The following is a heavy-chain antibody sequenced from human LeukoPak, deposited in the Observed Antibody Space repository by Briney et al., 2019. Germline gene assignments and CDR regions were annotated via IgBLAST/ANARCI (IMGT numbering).Heavy chain of an antibody. V-gene: IGHV3-53*01. D-gene: IGHD4-11*01. CDR1: GFTVSSNY. J-gene: IGHJ4*01. CDR2: IYSGGST. Sequence: GRSLRLSCAASGFTVSSNYMSWVRQAPGKGLEWVSVIYSGGSTYYADSVKGRFTISRDNSKNTLYLQMNSLRAEDTAVYYCVRSAFLTTEFYFDYWGHGTLVTVSS. CDR3: VRSAFLTTEFYFDY.